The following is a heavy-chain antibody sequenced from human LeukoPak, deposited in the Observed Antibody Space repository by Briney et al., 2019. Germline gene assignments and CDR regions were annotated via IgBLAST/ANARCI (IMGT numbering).Heavy chain of an antibody. CDR1: GGSFSGYY. V-gene: IGHV4-34*01. D-gene: IGHD3-10*01. CDR3: ARTYGSGSYFGFDP. J-gene: IGHJ5*02. CDR2: INHSGST. Sequence: SETLSLTCAVYGGSFSGYYWSWIRQPPGKGLEWIGEINHSGSTNYNPSLKSRVTISVDTSKNQFSLKLSSVTAADTAVYYCARTYGSGSYFGFDPWGQGTLVTVSS.